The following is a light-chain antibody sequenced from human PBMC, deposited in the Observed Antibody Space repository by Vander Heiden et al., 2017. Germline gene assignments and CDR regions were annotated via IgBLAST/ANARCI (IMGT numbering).Light chain of an antibody. Sequence: SYEMTPPPSVSVSPGQTATITCPGDKLGDKNVCWYQQKPGQSPVWVIYQDKKRPSGIPERFSGSNSGNTATLSISGTQAMDEADYYCQAWDSSTFYVFVTGTRVTVL. CDR3: QAWDSSTFYV. CDR2: QDK. CDR1: KLGDKN. V-gene: IGLV3-1*01. J-gene: IGLJ1*01.